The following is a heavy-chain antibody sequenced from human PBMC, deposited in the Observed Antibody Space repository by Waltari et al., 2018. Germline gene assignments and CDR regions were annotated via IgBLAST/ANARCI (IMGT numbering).Heavy chain of an antibody. CDR3: ARDSSDPAHDWFDP. J-gene: IGHJ5*02. V-gene: IGHV1-2*02. CDR2: INPNSGGT. CDR1: GYTFTGYY. Sequence: QVQLVQSGAEVKKPGASVKVSCKASGYTFTGYYMHWVRQAPGQGLEWMGWINPNSGGTNYAQKCQGRVTMTRDTSISTAYMELSRLRSDDTAVYYCARDSSDPAHDWFDPWGQGTLVTVSS.